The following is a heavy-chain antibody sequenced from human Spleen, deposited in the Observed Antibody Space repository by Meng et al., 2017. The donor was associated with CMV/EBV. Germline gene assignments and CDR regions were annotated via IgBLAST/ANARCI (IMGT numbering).Heavy chain of an antibody. CDR1: GGSFSGYY. J-gene: IGHJ6*02. V-gene: IGHV4-34*01. D-gene: IGHD4-11*01. CDR2: INHSGST. CDR3: VRDHDYSRGYYYYGMDV. Sequence: SETLSLTCAVYGGSFSGYYWSWIRQPPGKGLEWIGEINHSGSTNYNPSLKSRVTISVDTSKNQFSLRLSSVTAADTAVYYCVRDHDYSRGYYYYGMDVWGQGTTVTVSS.